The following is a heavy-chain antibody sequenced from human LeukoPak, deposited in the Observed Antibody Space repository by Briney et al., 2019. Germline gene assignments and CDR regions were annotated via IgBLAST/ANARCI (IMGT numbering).Heavy chain of an antibody. Sequence: SETLSLTCAVSGGSISSGGYSWSWIRQPPGKGLEWIGYIYHSGSTYYNPSLKSRVTISVDRSKNQFSLKLSSVTAADTAVYYCVRVSSGSYYDWYFDLWGRGTLVTVSS. CDR3: VRVSSGSYYDWYFDL. D-gene: IGHD1-26*01. CDR1: GGSISSGGYS. V-gene: IGHV4-30-2*01. CDR2: IYHSGST. J-gene: IGHJ2*01.